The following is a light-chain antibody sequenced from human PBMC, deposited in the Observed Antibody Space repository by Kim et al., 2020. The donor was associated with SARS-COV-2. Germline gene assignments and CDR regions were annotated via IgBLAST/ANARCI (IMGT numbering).Light chain of an antibody. V-gene: IGLV1-47*01. Sequence: ELTQPPSASGTPGQRVTISCSGSSSNIGSNYVYWYQQLPGTAPKLLIYRNNQRPSGVPDRFSGAKSGTSASLAISGLRSEDEADYYCAAWDDSLSGVVFGGGTKLTVL. J-gene: IGLJ2*01. CDR2: RNN. CDR3: AAWDDSLSGVV. CDR1: SSNIGSNY.